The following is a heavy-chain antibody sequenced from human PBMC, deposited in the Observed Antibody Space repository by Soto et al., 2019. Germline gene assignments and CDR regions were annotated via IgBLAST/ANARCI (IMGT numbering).Heavy chain of an antibody. V-gene: IGHV3-23*01. D-gene: IGHD2-2*01. Sequence: VQLLESGGGLVQPGGSLRLSCAASGFTFTSYAMSWVRQAPGKGLEWGSIISGRAGRTYYADSVKGRFIISRDNSKNTLYLQMNSLRAEDTAVYFCAKVTSARVFYFGLDVWGQGTTVTVSS. CDR1: GFTFTSYA. J-gene: IGHJ6*02. CDR2: ISGRAGRT. CDR3: AKVTSARVFYFGLDV.